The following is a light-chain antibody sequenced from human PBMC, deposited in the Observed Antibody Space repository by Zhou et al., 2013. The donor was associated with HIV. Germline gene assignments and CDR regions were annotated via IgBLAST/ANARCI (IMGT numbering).Light chain of an antibody. CDR1: QSLLHSNGYNY. J-gene: IGKJ2*01. CDR2: LGS. CDR3: MQALQTPYT. V-gene: IGKV2-28*01. Sequence: DIVMTQSPLSLPVTPGEPASISCRSSQSLLHSNGYNYLDWYLQKPGQSPQLLIYLGSNRASGVPDRFSGSVSGTNFTLEITRVEAEDAATYYCMQALQTPYTFGPGTKLQIK.